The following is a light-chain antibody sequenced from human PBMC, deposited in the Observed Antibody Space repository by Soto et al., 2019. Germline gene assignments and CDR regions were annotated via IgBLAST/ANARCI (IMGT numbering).Light chain of an antibody. V-gene: IGLV1-51*01. CDR2: DNN. J-gene: IGLJ2*01. Sequence: QSVLTQSPSVSAAPGQKVTISCSGSSSNIGNNYVSWYQQLPGTAPKLLIYDNNKRPSGIPDRFSGSKSGTSGTLEITGLQTGDEADYYCATWYGSLPGEVFGGGTQLTVL. CDR1: SSNIGNNY. CDR3: ATWYGSLPGEV.